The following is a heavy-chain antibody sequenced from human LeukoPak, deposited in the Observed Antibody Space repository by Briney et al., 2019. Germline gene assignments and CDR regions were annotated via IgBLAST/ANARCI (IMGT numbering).Heavy chain of an antibody. Sequence: GGSLRLSCAASGFTFSRHGMNWVRQAPGKGLEWVSAISGSGGSTYYADSVKGRFTISRDNSKNTLYLQMNSLRAEDTAVYYCAKDIVVVPAAMGSFDYWGQGTLVTVSS. J-gene: IGHJ4*02. D-gene: IGHD2-2*01. CDR1: GFTFSRHG. V-gene: IGHV3-23*01. CDR3: AKDIVVVPAAMGSFDY. CDR2: ISGSGGST.